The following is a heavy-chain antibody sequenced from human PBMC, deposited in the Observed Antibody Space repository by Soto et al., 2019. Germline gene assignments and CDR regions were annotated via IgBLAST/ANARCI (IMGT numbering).Heavy chain of an antibody. D-gene: IGHD3-3*01. CDR3: ARLRITIFGVVAYYYGMDV. Sequence: PSETLSLTCTVSGGSVSSGSYYWSWIRQPPGKGLEWIGYIYYSGSTNYNPSLKSRVTISVDTSKNQFPLKLSSVTAADTAVYYCARLRITIFGVVAYYYGMDVWGQGTTVTVSS. CDR1: GGSVSSGSYY. J-gene: IGHJ6*02. CDR2: IYYSGST. V-gene: IGHV4-61*01.